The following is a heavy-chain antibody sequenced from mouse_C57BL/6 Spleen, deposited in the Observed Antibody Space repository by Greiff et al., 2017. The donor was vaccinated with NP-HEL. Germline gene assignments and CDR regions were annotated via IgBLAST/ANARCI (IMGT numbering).Heavy chain of an antibody. Sequence: VQLQQPGAELVKPGASVKLSCKASGYTFTSYWMQWVKQRPGQGLEWIGEIDPSDSYTNYNQKFKGKATLTVDTSSSTAYMQLSSLTSEDSAVYYCASHDGSSYDGYFDVWGTGTTVTVSS. CDR3: ASHDGSSYDGYFDV. D-gene: IGHD1-1*01. CDR2: IDPSDSYT. J-gene: IGHJ1*03. V-gene: IGHV1-50*01. CDR1: GYTFTSYW.